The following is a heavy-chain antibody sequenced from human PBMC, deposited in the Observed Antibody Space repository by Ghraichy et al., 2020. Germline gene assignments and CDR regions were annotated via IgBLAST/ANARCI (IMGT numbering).Heavy chain of an antibody. Sequence: SETLSLTCTVSGGSISSSSYYWGWIRQPPGKGLEWIGSIYYSGSTYYNPSLKSRVTISVDTSKNQFTLKLSSVTAADTAVYYCARDHVTTIFGVAYLRAFDIWGQGTMVTVSS. CDR1: GGSISSSSYY. CDR3: ARDHVTTIFGVAYLRAFDI. CDR2: IYYSGST. D-gene: IGHD3-3*01. J-gene: IGHJ3*02. V-gene: IGHV4-39*06.